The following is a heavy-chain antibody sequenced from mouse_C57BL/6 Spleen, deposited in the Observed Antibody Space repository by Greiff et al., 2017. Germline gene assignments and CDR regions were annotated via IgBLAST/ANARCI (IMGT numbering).Heavy chain of an antibody. V-gene: IGHV14-2*01. CDR2: IDPEDGET. J-gene: IGHJ2*01. Sequence: VQLQQSGAELVKPGASVTLSCTASGFNIKDYYMHWVKQRSEQGLEWIGRIDPEDGETKYAPKFQGKATITADTSANTAYLQLSSLTSEDTAVYYCARPFYDYGSLYFDYWGQGTTLTVSS. CDR1: GFNIKDYY. D-gene: IGHD1-1*01. CDR3: ARPFYDYGSLYFDY.